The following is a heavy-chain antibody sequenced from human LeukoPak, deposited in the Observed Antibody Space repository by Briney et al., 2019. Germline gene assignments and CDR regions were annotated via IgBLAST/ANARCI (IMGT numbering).Heavy chain of an antibody. Sequence: KTSETLSLTCTVSGGSISSYYWSWIRQPPGKGLEWIGEINHSGSTNYNPSLKSRVTISVDTSKNQFSLKLSSVTAADTAVYYCARHISPRDFFDYWGQGTLVTVSS. V-gene: IGHV4-34*01. D-gene: IGHD2-21*01. CDR2: INHSGST. J-gene: IGHJ4*02. CDR3: ARHISPRDFFDY. CDR1: GGSISSYY.